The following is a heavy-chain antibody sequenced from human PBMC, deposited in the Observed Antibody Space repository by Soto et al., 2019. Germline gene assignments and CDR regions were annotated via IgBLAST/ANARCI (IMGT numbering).Heavy chain of an antibody. CDR2: IIPIFGTA. CDR1: GGTFSSYA. D-gene: IGHD6-13*01. J-gene: IGHJ6*02. V-gene: IGHV1-69*01. CDR3: ATSGGSSSWYGMDV. Sequence: QVQLVQSGAEVKKPGSSVKVSCKASGGTFSSYAISWVRQAPGQWLEWMGGIIPIFGTANYAQKFQGRVTIPADESTSTAYMELSSLRSEDTAVYYCATSGGSSSWYGMDVWGQGTTVTVSS.